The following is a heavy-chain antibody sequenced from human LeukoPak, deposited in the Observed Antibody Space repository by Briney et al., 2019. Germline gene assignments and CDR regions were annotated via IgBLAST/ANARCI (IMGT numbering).Heavy chain of an antibody. CDR1: GFTFSSYW. CDR2: IKQDGSEK. D-gene: IGHD6-13*01. CDR3: ASPRIAATPRPFDY. J-gene: IGHJ4*02. V-gene: IGHV3-7*01. Sequence: GGSLRLSCAASGFTFSSYWMSWVRQAPGKGLEWVANIKQDGSEKYYVDSVKGRLTISRDNAKNSLYLQMNSLRAEDTAVYYCASPRIAATPRPFDYWGQGTLVTVSS.